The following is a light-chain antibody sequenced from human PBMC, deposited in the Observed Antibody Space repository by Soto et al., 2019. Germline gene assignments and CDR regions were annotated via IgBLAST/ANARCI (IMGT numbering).Light chain of an antibody. CDR3: QQYGSSRLT. Sequence: EIVLTQSPGTLSFSPGERASLSCGGSQSISSSFLAWYQQKPGQAPRLLIYGASSRATGIPDRFSGSGSGTDFTLTISRLEPEDFAVYYCQQYGSSRLTFGGGTKVDI. J-gene: IGKJ4*01. CDR2: GAS. V-gene: IGKV3-20*01. CDR1: QSISSSF.